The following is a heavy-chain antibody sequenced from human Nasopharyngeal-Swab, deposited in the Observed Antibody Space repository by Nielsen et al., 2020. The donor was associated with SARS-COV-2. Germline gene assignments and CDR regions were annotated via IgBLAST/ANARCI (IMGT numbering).Heavy chain of an antibody. CDR1: SYTFTSYG. CDR3: ARDVRPPYYYYGMDV. D-gene: IGHD2-8*01. CDR2: ISAYNGNT. Sequence: ASVKVSCKASSYTFTSYGISWVRQAPGQGLEWMGWISAYNGNTNYAQKLQGRVTMTTDTSTSTAYMELRSLRSDDTAVYYCARDVRPPYYYYGMDVWGQGTTVTVSS. V-gene: IGHV1-18*01. J-gene: IGHJ6*02.